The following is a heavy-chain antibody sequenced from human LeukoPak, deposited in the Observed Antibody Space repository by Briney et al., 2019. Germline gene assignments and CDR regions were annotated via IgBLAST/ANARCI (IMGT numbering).Heavy chain of an antibody. D-gene: IGHD3-22*01. Sequence: PSETLSLTCTVSGGSISSYYWSWIRQPPGKGLEWIGYIYYSGSTNYNPSLKSRVTISVDTSKNQFSLKLSSVTAADTAVYYCARNPPYGSSAIDYWGQGTLVTVSS. CDR1: GGSISSYY. CDR2: IYYSGST. CDR3: ARNPPYGSSAIDY. V-gene: IGHV4-59*01. J-gene: IGHJ4*02.